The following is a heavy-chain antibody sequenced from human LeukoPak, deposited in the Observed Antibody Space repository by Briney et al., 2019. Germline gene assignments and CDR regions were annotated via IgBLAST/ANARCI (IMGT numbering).Heavy chain of an antibody. J-gene: IGHJ4*02. V-gene: IGHV4-34*11. Sequence: PSETLSLTCAVYGGSFSGYYWSWIRQPPGKGLEWIGYIYYSGSTNYNPSLKSRATISVDTSKNQFSLKLSSVTAADTAVYYCARDDGSNWFDFDYWGQGTLVTVSS. D-gene: IGHD6-13*01. CDR3: ARDDGSNWFDFDY. CDR2: IYYSGST. CDR1: GGSFSGYY.